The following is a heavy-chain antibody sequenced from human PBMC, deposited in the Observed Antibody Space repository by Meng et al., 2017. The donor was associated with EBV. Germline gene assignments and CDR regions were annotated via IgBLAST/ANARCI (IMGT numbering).Heavy chain of an antibody. CDR2: IYYSGST. V-gene: IGHV4-39*07. J-gene: IGHJ4*02. D-gene: IGHD4-11*01. CDR1: GGAMSSRSYN. CDR3: ADYSS. Sequence: GAGEGLVRPSETLSLTCTGSGGAMSSRSYNGGWIRQHPGKGLEWIGSIYYSGSTYYNPSLKSRVTISVDTSNNQFSLKLSSVTAADTAVYYCADYSSWGQGTLVTVSS.